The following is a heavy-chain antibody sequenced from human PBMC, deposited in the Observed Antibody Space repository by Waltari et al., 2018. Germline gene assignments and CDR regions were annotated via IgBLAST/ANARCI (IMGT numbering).Heavy chain of an antibody. CDR2: IKQYGSEK. J-gene: IGHJ4*02. CDR3: VTGLTTVTAKDYFDH. CDR1: GMTFSNYW. D-gene: IGHD4-17*01. Sequence: EVQLVESGGGSVQPGGSLRLSCAASGMTFSNYWMNWVRQAPGKGREWVANIKQYGSEKNYVDSVECRFSISRDNAQNSLYLQMNSLRAEDTAIYYCVTGLTTVTAKDYFDHWGQGALVTVS. V-gene: IGHV3-7*01.